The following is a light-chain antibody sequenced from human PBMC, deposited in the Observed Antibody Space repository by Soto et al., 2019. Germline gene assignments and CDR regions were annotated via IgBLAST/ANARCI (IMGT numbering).Light chain of an antibody. CDR3: QQRSNWWT. Sequence: VLEQSPGPMCLSPGESATLSCRVSQTVRNNYLAWYQQKPGQAPRLLIYDASSRATGIPDRFSGGGSGTDFTLTISRLEPEDFAVYYCQQRSNWWTFGQGTKVDIK. V-gene: IGKV3D-20*02. J-gene: IGKJ1*01. CDR1: QTVRNNY. CDR2: DAS.